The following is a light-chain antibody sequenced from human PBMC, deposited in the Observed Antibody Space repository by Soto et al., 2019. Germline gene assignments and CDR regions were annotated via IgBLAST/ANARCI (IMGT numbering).Light chain of an antibody. CDR1: QYVSVRF. CDR2: GAS. V-gene: IGKV3-20*01. J-gene: IGKJ1*01. Sequence: EIVLTQSPGTLSLSPGESATLSCRASQYVSVRFLAWYQQKPGQAPRLLIYGASDRATGIPDRFTGSGSGTDFTLTINRLEPEDFAVYSCQQYGSSPQTFGQGTMVDI. CDR3: QQYGSSPQT.